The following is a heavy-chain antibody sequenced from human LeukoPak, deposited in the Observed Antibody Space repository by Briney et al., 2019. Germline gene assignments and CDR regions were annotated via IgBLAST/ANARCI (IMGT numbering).Heavy chain of an antibody. D-gene: IGHD5-24*01. V-gene: IGHV3-48*01. Sequence: GGSLRLSCAASGFTFSSYSMNWVRRAPGKGLEWVSYISSSSSTIYYADSVKGRFTISRDNAKNSLYLQMNSLRAEDTAVYYCATTIEMATIYLRPLFDYWGQGTLVTVSS. J-gene: IGHJ4*02. CDR2: ISSSSSTI. CDR3: ATTIEMATIYLRPLFDY. CDR1: GFTFSSYS.